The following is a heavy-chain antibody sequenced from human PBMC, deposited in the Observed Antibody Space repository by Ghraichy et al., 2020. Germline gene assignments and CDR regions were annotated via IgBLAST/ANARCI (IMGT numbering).Heavy chain of an antibody. V-gene: IGHV5-51*01. J-gene: IGHJ6*02. CDR2: IYPGDSDT. D-gene: IGHD3-10*01. Sequence: GGSLRLSCKGSGYSFTSYWIGWVRQMPGKGLEWMGIIYPGDSDTRYSPSFQGQVTISADKSISTAYLQWSSLKASDTAMYYCARHQWFGERGMDVWGQGTTVTVSS. CDR1: GYSFTSYW. CDR3: ARHQWFGERGMDV.